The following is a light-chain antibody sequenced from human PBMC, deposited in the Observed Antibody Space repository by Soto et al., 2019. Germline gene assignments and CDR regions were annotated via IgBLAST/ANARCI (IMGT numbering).Light chain of an antibody. CDR3: QQSDSAPWT. CDR1: QSIDTY. V-gene: IGKV1-39*01. Sequence: DIQMTQSPSSLSASVGDRVTITCRTSQSIDTYLNWYQEKPGKAPNLLMFAASSLQSGVPSRFSGRGSGTDFTLTITSLQPEDFATYSCQQSDSAPWTYGQGTKVEVK. J-gene: IGKJ1*01. CDR2: AAS.